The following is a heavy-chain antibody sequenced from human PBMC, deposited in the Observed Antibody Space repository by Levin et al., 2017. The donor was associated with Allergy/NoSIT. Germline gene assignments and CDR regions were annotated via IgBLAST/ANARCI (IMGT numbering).Heavy chain of an antibody. D-gene: IGHD1-1*01. CDR1: GFRFRSYW. J-gene: IGHJ5*02. CDR2: INSDGSDT. Sequence: PGGSLRLSCAASGFRFRSYWMHWVRQAPGKGLVWVSRINSDGSDTAYADSVRGRFIVSRDNAENTLYLQMSSLTADDTAVYYCARGPHLGTGFDPWGQGTLVTVSS. V-gene: IGHV3-74*01. CDR3: ARGPHLGTGFDP.